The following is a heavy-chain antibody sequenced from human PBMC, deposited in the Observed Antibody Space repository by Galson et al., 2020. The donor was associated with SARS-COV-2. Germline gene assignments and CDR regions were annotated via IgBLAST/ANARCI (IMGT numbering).Heavy chain of an antibody. Sequence: SETLSLTCTVSGYSISSGYYWGWIRPPPGKGLGWIGSIYHSGSTYYTPALKSLATTSVDTSKNQFSLKLSSVAAADTAVYYCARVGRDGSDYWGQGTRVTVSS. CDR2: IYHSGST. V-gene: IGHV4-38-2*02. D-gene: IGHD3-10*01. CDR1: GYSISSGYY. CDR3: ARVGRDGSDY. J-gene: IGHJ4*02.